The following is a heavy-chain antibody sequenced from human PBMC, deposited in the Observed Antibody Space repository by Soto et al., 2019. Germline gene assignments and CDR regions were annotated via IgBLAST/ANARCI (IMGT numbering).Heavy chain of an antibody. J-gene: IGHJ4*02. V-gene: IGHV1-2*04. CDR1: GYTFTGYY. CDR3: ARDSDSSSWSDFDY. Sequence: ASVKVSCKASGYTFTGYYMHWVRQAPGQGLEWMGWINPNSGGTNYAQKFQGWVTMTRDTSIGTAYMELSRLRSDDTAVYYCARDSDSSSWSDFDYWGQGTLVTVSS. D-gene: IGHD6-13*01. CDR2: INPNSGGT.